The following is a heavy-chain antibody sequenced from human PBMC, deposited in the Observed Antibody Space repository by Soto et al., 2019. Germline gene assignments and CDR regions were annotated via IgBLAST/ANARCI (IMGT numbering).Heavy chain of an antibody. Sequence: SETLSLTCAVYGGSFSGYYWSWIRQPPGKGLEWIGYIYYSGSTNYNPSLKSRVTISVDTSKNQFSLKLSSVTAADTVVYYCARGHGGYDFDYWGQGTLVTGSS. CDR2: IYYSGST. V-gene: IGHV4-59*01. CDR1: GGSFSGYY. CDR3: ARGHGGYDFDY. D-gene: IGHD5-12*01. J-gene: IGHJ4*02.